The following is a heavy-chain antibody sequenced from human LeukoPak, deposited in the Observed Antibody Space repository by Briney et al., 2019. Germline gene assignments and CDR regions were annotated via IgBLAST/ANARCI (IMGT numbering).Heavy chain of an antibody. V-gene: IGHV3-48*03. CDR1: GFTFSSYE. D-gene: IGHD1-7*01. CDR3: ARDSPGTDGLYGMDV. CDR2: ISSSGSTI. J-gene: IGHJ6*02. Sequence: GGSLRLSCAASGFTFSSYEMNWVRQTPGKGLELVSYISSSGSTIYYADSVKGRFTISRDNAKNSLYLQMNSLRAEDTAVYYCARDSPGTDGLYGMDVWGQGTTVTVSS.